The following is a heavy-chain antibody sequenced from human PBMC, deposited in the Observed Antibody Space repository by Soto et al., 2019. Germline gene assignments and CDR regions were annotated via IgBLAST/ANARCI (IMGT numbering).Heavy chain of an antibody. V-gene: IGHV3-23*01. CDR3: AKRLFAIVVVGGYDI. CDR2: IDGTGTST. D-gene: IGHD5-12*01. J-gene: IGHJ3*02. CDR1: GLTFSSYA. Sequence: PGGSLRLSCVGSGLTFSSYAMGWVRQAPGKRLEWVSGIDGTGTSTYYTESVKGRFTISRDNSKNTLYLQMNSLRVEDTAVYYCAKRLFAIVVVGGYDIWGKGTMVTVSS.